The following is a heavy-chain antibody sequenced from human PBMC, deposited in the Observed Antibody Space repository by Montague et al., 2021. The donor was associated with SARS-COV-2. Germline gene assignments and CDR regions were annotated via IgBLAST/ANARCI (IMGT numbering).Heavy chain of an antibody. D-gene: IGHD2-2*01. CDR3: TREVLHAMRPWFDP. CDR2: IFTRGGP. CDR1: GDSVSGGPYY. V-gene: IGHV4-61*02. J-gene: IGHJ5*02. Sequence: TLSLTCTVSGDSVSGGPYYWTWIRQPAGEGLEWIGRIFTRGGPLYNPSLESRVTISLDPSQNQFSLTLTSVTAADTAMYYCTREVLHAMRPWFDPWGQGTLVTVSS.